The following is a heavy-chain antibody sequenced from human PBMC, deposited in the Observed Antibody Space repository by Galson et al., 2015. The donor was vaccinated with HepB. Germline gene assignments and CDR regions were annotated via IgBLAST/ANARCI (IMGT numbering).Heavy chain of an antibody. V-gene: IGHV3-30*18. D-gene: IGHD5-18*01. CDR2: ISYDGSNK. CDR1: GFTFSSYG. J-gene: IGHJ4*02. Sequence: SLRLSCAASGFTFSSYGMHWVRQAPGKGLEWVAVISYDGSNKYYADSVKGRFTISRDNSKNTLYLQMNSLRAEDTAVYYCAKLIQLWSLRGYFDYWGQGTLVTVSS. CDR3: AKLIQLWSLRGYFDY.